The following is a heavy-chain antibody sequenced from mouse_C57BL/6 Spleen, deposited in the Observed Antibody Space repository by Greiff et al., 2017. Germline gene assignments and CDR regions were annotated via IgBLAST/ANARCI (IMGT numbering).Heavy chain of an antibody. CDR3: TRGGGDY. J-gene: IGHJ2*01. CDR2: IDPENGDT. V-gene: IGHV14-4*01. CDR1: GFNIKDDY. Sequence: LVESGAELVRPGASVKLSCTASGFNIKDDYMHWVKQRPEQGLEWIGWIDPENGDTEYASKFQGKATITADTASHTSYLQLSSLTSEDTAVWYCTRGGGDYWGQGTTLTVSA.